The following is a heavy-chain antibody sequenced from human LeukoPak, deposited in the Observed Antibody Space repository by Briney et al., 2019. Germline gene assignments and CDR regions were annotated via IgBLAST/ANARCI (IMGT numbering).Heavy chain of an antibody. CDR1: GFTFSTYG. D-gene: IGHD3-10*01. J-gene: IGHJ6*02. Sequence: GGSLRLSCAVSGFTFSTYGMNWVRQAPGEGLEWVSSVSSGSSYIYYADSLKGRFTISRDNAKNSLYLQMNSLRAEDTAVYYCAKAGFYYGSGNMSPLGIGYFTMDVWGQGTTVTVSS. CDR3: AKAGFYYGSGNMSPLGIGYFTMDV. CDR2: VSSGSSYI. V-gene: IGHV3-21*04.